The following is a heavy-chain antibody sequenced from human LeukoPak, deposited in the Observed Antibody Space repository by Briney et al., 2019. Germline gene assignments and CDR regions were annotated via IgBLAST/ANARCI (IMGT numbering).Heavy chain of an antibody. CDR2: IRYDGTNK. CDR1: GFTFSSYA. J-gene: IGHJ4*02. D-gene: IGHD4-17*01. CDR3: ARDSYPVHDYGDYPDY. V-gene: IGHV3-30*02. Sequence: GGSLRLSCAASGFTFSSYAMSWVRQAPGKGLEWVAFIRYDGTNKYYAESVKGRFTISRDNSKNTLYVQMNSLRAEDTAVYYCARDSYPVHDYGDYPDYWGQGTLVTVSS.